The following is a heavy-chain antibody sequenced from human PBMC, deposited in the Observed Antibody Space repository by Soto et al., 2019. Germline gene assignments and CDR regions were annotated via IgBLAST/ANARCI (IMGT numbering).Heavy chain of an antibody. J-gene: IGHJ6*02. CDR2: IYPGDSDT. V-gene: IGHV5-51*01. D-gene: IGHD3-22*01. CDR3: ARIGYYDSSGFYYYYGMDV. Sequence: PVESLKISCKGSGYIFTSYWICWVLEMAVKGLEWMGIIYPGDSDTRYSPSFQGQVTISADKSISTAYLQWSSLKASDTAMYYCARIGYYDSSGFYYYYGMDVWGQGTTVTAP. CDR1: GYIFTSYW.